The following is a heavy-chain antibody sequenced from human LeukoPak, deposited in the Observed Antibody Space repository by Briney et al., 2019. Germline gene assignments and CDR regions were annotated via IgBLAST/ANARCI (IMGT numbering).Heavy chain of an antibody. V-gene: IGHV4-59*12. CDR2: IFYSGTT. J-gene: IGHJ4*02. Sequence: SETLSLTCTVSGGSISSYYWSWIRQPPGKGLEWIGFIFYSGTTNYNPSLKSRVTISVDTSKNQFSLKLSSVTAADTAVYYCARGRHCSGGSCYSWVSLGYYFDYWGQGTLVTVSS. CDR3: ARGRHCSGGSCYSWVSLGYYFDY. CDR1: GGSISSYY. D-gene: IGHD2-15*01.